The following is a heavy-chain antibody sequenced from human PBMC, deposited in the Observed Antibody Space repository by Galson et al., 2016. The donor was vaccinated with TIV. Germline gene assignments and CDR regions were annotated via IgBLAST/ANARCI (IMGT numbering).Heavy chain of an antibody. J-gene: IGHJ4*02. V-gene: IGHV3-7*01. CDR3: AQWLGASDS. D-gene: IGHD6-19*01. CDR1: RSTFSSSW. CDR2: INGDGTEI. Sequence: SLRLSCADSRSTFSSSWMNWVRQAPGKGLEWVANINGDGTEIKYVESVKGRFTIPRDNAKNSLYLQMSNLRVEDTAIYYCAQWLGASDSWGQGTLVTVSS.